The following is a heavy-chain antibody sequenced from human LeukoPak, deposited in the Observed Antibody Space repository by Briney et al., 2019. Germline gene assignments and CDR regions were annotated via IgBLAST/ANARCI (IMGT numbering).Heavy chain of an antibody. D-gene: IGHD1-26*01. CDR3: ARHYSGSFYPPYFDY. J-gene: IGHJ4*02. CDR1: VYSISNGYF. V-gene: IGHV4-38-2*01. Sequence: PSETLSLTCAVSVYSISNGYFWGWIRQPPGKGLEWIGSIYHSGSTYYNPSLKSRVTIPVDTSKNQFSLKVGSVTAADTAVYYCARHYSGSFYPPYFDYWGQGTLVTVSS. CDR2: IYHSGST.